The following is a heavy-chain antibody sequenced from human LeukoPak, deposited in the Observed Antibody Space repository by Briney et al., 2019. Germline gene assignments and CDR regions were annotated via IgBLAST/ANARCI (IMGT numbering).Heavy chain of an antibody. V-gene: IGHV1-2*02. D-gene: IGHD1-26*01. CDR3: ARDAATTTLYNWFDP. CDR2: INPNSGGT. Sequence: ASVKVSCKASGYTFTGYYMHWVRQAPGQGLEWMGWINPNSGGTNYAQKFQGRVTMTRDTSISTAYMELSRLRSDDTAVYYCARDAATTTLYNWFDPWGQGTLVTVSS. J-gene: IGHJ5*02. CDR1: GYTFTGYY.